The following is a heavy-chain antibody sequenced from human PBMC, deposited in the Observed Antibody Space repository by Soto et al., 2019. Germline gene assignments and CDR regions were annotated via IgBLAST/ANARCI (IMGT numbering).Heavy chain of an antibody. J-gene: IGHJ6*03. CDR2: FDPEDGET. CDR3: ATDLMQSGYPYDHYYMDV. D-gene: IGHD5-12*01. Sequence: ASVKVSCKVSGYTLTELSMHWVRQAPGKGLEWMGGFDPEDGETIYAQKFQGRVTMTEDTSTDTAYMELSSLRSEDTAVYYCATDLMQSGYPYDHYYMDVWGKGTTVTV. V-gene: IGHV1-24*01. CDR1: GYTLTELS.